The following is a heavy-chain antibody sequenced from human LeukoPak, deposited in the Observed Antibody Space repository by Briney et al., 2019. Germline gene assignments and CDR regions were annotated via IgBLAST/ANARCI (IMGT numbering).Heavy chain of an antibody. V-gene: IGHV4-38-2*02. CDR3: ARTRYYYNSRSYGAPYYFDY. Sequence: SETLSLTCTISGYSISSGYYWGWIRQPPGKGLAWIGSIYRSGSTYYNSSLESRVTISVDTSKNQFSLKLSSVTAADTAVYYRARTRYYYNSRSYGAPYYFDYWGQGTLVTVSS. D-gene: IGHD3-10*01. CDR2: IYRSGST. CDR1: GYSISSGYY. J-gene: IGHJ4*02.